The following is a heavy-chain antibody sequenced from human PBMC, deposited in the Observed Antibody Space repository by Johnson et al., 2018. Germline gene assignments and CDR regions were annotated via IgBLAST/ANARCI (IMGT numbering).Heavy chain of an antibody. Sequence: VQLVQSGAEVKNPWSSVKVSCKASGGTFTNYAINWVRQAPGQGLEWMGGILPIFGTGTYAQKFQGRVTISADKSTRTAYMELSSLSSEDTAVYYCARGDGSGIQPYYYYGMDVWGQGTSVTAYS. V-gene: IGHV1-69*06. J-gene: IGHJ6*02. CDR2: ILPIFGTG. CDR1: GGTFTNYA. CDR3: ARGDGSGIQPYYYYGMDV. D-gene: IGHD3-10*01.